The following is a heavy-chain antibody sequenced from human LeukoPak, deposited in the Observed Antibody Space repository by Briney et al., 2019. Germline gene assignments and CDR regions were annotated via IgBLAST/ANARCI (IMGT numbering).Heavy chain of an antibody. CDR2: ISDNSGNT. CDR1: GFTFSSFA. D-gene: IGHD4-17*01. V-gene: IGHV3-23*01. CDR3: ARAKDDYGDYATFLPSAFDI. Sequence: GGSLRLSCAASGFTFSSFAMGWVRQAPGQGLEWVSAISDNSGNTYYADSVKGRFTISRDNSENTLYLQMNSLRAEDTAVYYCARAKDDYGDYATFLPSAFDIWGQGTMVTVSS. J-gene: IGHJ3*02.